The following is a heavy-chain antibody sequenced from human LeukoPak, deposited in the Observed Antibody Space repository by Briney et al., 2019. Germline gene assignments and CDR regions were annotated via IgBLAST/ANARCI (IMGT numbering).Heavy chain of an antibody. J-gene: IGHJ6*03. Sequence: GGSLRLSCAASGFTFSSYSMNWVRQAPGKGLEWVSYISSSSSTIYYADSVKGRFTISRDNAKNSLYLQMNSLRAEDTAVYYCARDPSSWYYYYMDVWGKGTTVTVSS. CDR2: ISSSSSTI. CDR1: GFTFSSYS. CDR3: ARDPSSWYYYYMDV. V-gene: IGHV3-48*01. D-gene: IGHD6-13*01.